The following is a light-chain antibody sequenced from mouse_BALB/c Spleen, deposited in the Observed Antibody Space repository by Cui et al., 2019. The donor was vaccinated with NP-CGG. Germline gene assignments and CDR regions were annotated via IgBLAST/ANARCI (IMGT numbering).Light chain of an antibody. V-gene: IGLV1*01. CDR2: GTN. CDR1: TGAVTTSNY. CDR3: ALWYSNHWV. J-gene: IGLJ1*01. Sequence: QAVVTQESALTTSPGETVTLTCRSSTGAVTTSNYANWVQEKPDHLFTGLIGGTNNRAPGVPARFSGSLNGDKAALIITGAQTEDEAIYFCALWYSNHWVFGGGTKLTVL.